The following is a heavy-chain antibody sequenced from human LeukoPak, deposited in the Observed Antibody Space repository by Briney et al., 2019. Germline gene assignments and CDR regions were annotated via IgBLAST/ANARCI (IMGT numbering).Heavy chain of an antibody. CDR3: ARGIDYGDFQH. CDR1: GGSISSSSYY. D-gene: IGHD4-17*01. J-gene: IGHJ1*01. V-gene: IGHV4-61*05. Sequence: PWETLSLTCTVSGGSISSSSYYWGWIRQPPGNGLEWFGYISYSGSTNYNPSLKSRGTISVDTSKNQFSLKLRSVTAADTAVYYCARGIDYGDFQHWGQGTLVTVSS. CDR2: ISYSGST.